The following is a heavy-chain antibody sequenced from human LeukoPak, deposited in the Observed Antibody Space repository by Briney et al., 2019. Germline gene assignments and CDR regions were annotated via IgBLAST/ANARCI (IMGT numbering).Heavy chain of an antibody. CDR1: GFTFSSYS. D-gene: IGHD3-22*01. CDR3: ARAPYEGDAFDI. CDR2: ISSSSSYI. J-gene: IGHJ3*02. V-gene: IGHV3-21*04. Sequence: PGGSLRLSCAASGFTFSSYSMNWVRQAPGERLEWVSSISSSSSYIYYADSVKGRFTISRDDAKNSLFLQMNSLRAEDTAVYYCARAPYEGDAFDIWGQGTMVTVSS.